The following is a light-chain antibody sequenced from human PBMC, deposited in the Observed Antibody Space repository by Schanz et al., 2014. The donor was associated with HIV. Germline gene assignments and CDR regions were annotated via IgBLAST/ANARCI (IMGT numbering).Light chain of an antibody. CDR2: DVN. V-gene: IGLV2-14*03. J-gene: IGLJ1*01. Sequence: QSALTQPASVSGSPGQSITISCTGTGSDIGGYNFVSWYQQCPGKAPKLVIFDVNNRPAGISSRFSGSKSGNTASLTVSGLQAEDEADYYCSSYADSNNLVFGAGTKLTVL. CDR3: SSYADSNNLV. CDR1: GSDIGGYNF.